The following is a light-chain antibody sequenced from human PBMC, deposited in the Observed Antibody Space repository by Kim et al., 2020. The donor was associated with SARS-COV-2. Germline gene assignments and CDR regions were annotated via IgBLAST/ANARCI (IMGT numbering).Light chain of an antibody. J-gene: IGLJ3*02. CDR1: NSNIGRNA. CDR3: ASWDGSLSAWV. CDR2: FNN. Sequence: VLTQPPSASGTPGQRVTISCSGSNSNIGRNAVNWFQQLPGTAPQLLIYFNNQRPSGVPDRFSGSKSGTSASLAISGLQSEDEADYYCASWDGSLSAWV. V-gene: IGLV1-44*01.